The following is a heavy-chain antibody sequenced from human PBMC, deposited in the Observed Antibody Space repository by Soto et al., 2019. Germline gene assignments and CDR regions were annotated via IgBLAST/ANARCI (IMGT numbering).Heavy chain of an antibody. CDR2: ISGSGGST. Sequence: SLRLSCAASGFTFSSYAMSWVRQAPGKGLEWVSAISGSGGSTYYADSVKGRFTISRDNSKNTLYLQMNSLRAEDTAVYYCAKGTIVVVPAAKGRHAFDIWGQGTMVTVSS. CDR3: AKGTIVVVPAAKGRHAFDI. V-gene: IGHV3-23*01. CDR1: GFTFSSYA. J-gene: IGHJ3*02. D-gene: IGHD2-2*01.